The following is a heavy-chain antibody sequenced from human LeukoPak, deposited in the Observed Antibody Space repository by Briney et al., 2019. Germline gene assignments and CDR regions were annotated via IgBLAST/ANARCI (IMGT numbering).Heavy chain of an antibody. CDR3: ARGDVAFAESAQ. J-gene: IGHJ4*02. V-gene: IGHV3-11*04. Sequence: KPGGSLRLSCAASGFTFNDYHMNWIRQAPGKGLEWISYISPGGGDIYFADSVKGRFTLSRDNAKNSLYLQVSSLTAEDTAVYYCARGDVAFAESAQWGQGTLVTVSS. CDR2: ISPGGGDI. D-gene: IGHD3-10*01. CDR1: GFTFNDYH.